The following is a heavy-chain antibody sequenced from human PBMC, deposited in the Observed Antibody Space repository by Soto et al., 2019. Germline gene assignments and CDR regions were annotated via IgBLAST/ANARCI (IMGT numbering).Heavy chain of an antibody. V-gene: IGHV3-23*01. Sequence: GGSLRLSCAASGFTFSSYAMSWVRQAPGKGLEWVSAISGSGGSTYYADSVKGRFTISRDNSKNTLYLQMNSLRAEDTAVYYCARATPEGLVSYDYYYMDVWGKGTTVTVSS. CDR2: ISGSGGST. CDR3: ARATPEGLVSYDYYYMDV. CDR1: GFTFSSYA. D-gene: IGHD1-26*01. J-gene: IGHJ6*03.